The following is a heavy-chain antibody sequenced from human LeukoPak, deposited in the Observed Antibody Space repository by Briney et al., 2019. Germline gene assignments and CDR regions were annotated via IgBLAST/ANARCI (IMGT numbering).Heavy chain of an antibody. J-gene: IGHJ4*02. V-gene: IGHV3-7*01. D-gene: IGHD6-6*01. CDR2: VKQDGSEK. CDR3: ARDPAADSSSSVDY. CDR1: GFTFSSYW. Sequence: GGSLRLSCAASGFTFSSYWMSWVRQAPGKGLEWVANVKQDGSEKYYVDSVKGRFTISRDNAKNSLYLQMNSLRAEDTAVYYCARDPAADSSSSVDYWGQGTLVTVSS.